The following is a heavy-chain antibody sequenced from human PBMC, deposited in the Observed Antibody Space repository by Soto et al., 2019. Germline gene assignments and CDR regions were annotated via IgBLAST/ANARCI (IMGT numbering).Heavy chain of an antibody. J-gene: IGHJ4*02. CDR2: IWYDGSNK. CDR1: GFTFSSYG. Sequence: GGSLRLSCAASGFTFSSYGMHWVRQAPGKGLEWVAVIWYDGSNKYYADSVKGRFTISRDNSKNTLYLQMNSLRAEDTAVYYCARGGYSSSWFLDGYWGQGTLVTVSS. CDR3: ARGGYSSSWFLDGY. D-gene: IGHD6-13*01. V-gene: IGHV3-33*01.